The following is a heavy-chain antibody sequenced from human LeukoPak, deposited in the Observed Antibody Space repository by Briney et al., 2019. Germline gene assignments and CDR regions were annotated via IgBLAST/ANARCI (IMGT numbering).Heavy chain of an antibody. Sequence: ASVKVSCQASGYTFSTNGLSWLRQAPGQGLEWMGGITPHNGNTQYAQTFQGRVTMTTDTSTSTAYMELRTLTSKDTAVYFCAREPMVRGVITHAFDNWGQGTLVTVSS. CDR2: ITPHNGNT. CDR1: GYTFSTNG. D-gene: IGHD3-10*01. CDR3: AREPMVRGVITHAFDN. V-gene: IGHV1-18*01. J-gene: IGHJ4*02.